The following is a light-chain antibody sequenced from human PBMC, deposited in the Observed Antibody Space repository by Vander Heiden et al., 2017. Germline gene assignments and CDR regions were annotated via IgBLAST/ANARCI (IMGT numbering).Light chain of an antibody. CDR1: GSNIGAGFH. Sequence: QSVLTQPPSVPGAPGQRVTISCTGSGSNIGAGFHVFWYQHLPGTTHQPRIAYDTSGPSGAPARLTGSKSDTSASLTSTGLQAEDEADYYCQSSDTSRSAAIFGGGTKLTVL. CDR3: QSSDTSRSAAI. J-gene: IGLJ2*01. V-gene: IGLV1-40*01. CDR2: YDT.